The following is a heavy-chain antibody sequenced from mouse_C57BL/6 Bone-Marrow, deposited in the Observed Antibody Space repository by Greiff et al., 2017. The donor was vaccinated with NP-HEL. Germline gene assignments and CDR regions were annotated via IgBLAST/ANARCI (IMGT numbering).Heavy chain of an antibody. CDR3: ARGGNSWFAY. D-gene: IGHD2-1*01. J-gene: IGHJ3*01. CDR1: GYSITSGYY. V-gene: IGHV3-6*01. Sequence: EVKLVESGPGLVKPSQSLSLTCSVTGYSITSGYYWNWIRQFPGNKLEWMGYISYDGSNNYNPSLKNRISITRDTSKNQFFLKLNSVTTEDTATYYCARGGNSWFAYWGQGTLVNVSA. CDR2: ISYDGSN.